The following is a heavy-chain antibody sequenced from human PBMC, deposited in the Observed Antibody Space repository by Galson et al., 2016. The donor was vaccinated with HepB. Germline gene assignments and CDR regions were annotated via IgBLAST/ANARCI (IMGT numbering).Heavy chain of an antibody. D-gene: IGHD3-16*02. CDR3: ARGMRVIVYEIDF. V-gene: IGHV3-74*01. J-gene: IGHJ6*02. CDR2: LNSDGSET. Sequence: SLRLSCAASGFTFSSYWMHWVRQEPGKGLVWVSRLNSDGSETNYADSVKGRFIISRDNAKNTVYLHLNSLRAEDKALYYCARGMRVIVYEIDFWGQGTTVTVSS. CDR1: GFTFSSYW.